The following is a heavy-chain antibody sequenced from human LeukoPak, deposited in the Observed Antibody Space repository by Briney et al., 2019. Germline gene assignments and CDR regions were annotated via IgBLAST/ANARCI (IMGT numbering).Heavy chain of an antibody. J-gene: IGHJ3*01. V-gene: IGHV3-21*01. CDR1: GFSFSIYS. CDR3: ARGPPCSSTSCYVTGAFDF. D-gene: IGHD2-2*01. Sequence: GGSLRLSCAASGFSFSIYSMNWVRQAPGKGLEWGSSVSSSSTSIYYADSLKGRVTFSRDNAKNSLFLQVNSLRDEDTAVYYCARGPPCSSTSCYVTGAFDFWGQGTMVTVSS. CDR2: VSSSSTSI.